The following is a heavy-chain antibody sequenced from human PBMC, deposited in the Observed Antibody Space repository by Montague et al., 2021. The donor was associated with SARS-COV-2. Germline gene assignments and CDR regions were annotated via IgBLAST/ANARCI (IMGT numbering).Heavy chain of an antibody. J-gene: IGHJ2*01. Sequence: SETLSLTCAVYGGSFSDYCWSWIRQPPGKGLEWIGEINHSGSTNYNPFLRSRVTISVDTSKNQFSLKLSAVTAADTAVYYCARGAPTISMILVVMTGAGWYFDLWGRGTLVTVSS. CDR3: ARGAPTISMILVVMTGAGWYFDL. D-gene: IGHD3-22*01. CDR1: GGSFSDYC. V-gene: IGHV4-34*01. CDR2: INHSGST.